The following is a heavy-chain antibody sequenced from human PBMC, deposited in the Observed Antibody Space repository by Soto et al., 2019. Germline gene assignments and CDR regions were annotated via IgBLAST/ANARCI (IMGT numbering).Heavy chain of an antibody. CDR2: VSKSDYT. J-gene: IGHJ6*02. V-gene: IGHV3-21*04. Sequence: PGGSLRLSCEVSGFTFTNFGINWVRQAPGKGLEWVSSVSKSDYTYYSESVKGRFTISRDNAKNSVSLQMNNLRAEDTAVYYCLKIEVAGRGNRVYYYYGMDVWGQGTTVTVSS. D-gene: IGHD6-19*01. CDR3: LKIEVAGRGNRVYYYYGMDV. CDR1: GFTFTNFG.